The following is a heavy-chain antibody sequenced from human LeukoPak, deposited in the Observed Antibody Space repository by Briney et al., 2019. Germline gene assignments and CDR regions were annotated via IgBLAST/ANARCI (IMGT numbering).Heavy chain of an antibody. CDR3: ARDGDTDY. CDR2: ISYDGSNK. V-gene: IGHV3-30-3*01. CDR1: GFTFSSYA. Sequence: AGRSLRLSCAASGFTFSSYAMHWVRQAPGKGLEWVAVISYDGSNKYYADSVKGRFTISRDNSKNTLYLQMNSLRAEDTAVYYCARDGDTDYWGQGTLVTVSS. J-gene: IGHJ4*02. D-gene: IGHD5-18*01.